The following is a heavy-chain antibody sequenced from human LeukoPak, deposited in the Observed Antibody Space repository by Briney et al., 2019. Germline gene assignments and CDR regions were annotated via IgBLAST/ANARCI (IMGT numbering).Heavy chain of an antibody. CDR3: ARDVTRRGARHYFDY. Sequence: GGSLRLSCAASGFTFSSYSMNWVRQAPGEGLEWVSYISSSSSTIYYADSVKGRFTISRDNAKNSLYLQMNSLRDEDTAVYYCARDVTRRGARHYFDYWGQGTLVTVSS. CDR1: GFTFSSYS. CDR2: ISSSSSTI. J-gene: IGHJ4*02. V-gene: IGHV3-48*02.